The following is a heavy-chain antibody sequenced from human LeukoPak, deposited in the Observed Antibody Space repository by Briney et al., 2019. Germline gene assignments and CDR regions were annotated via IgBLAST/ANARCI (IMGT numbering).Heavy chain of an antibody. J-gene: IGHJ4*02. D-gene: IGHD7-27*01. Sequence: SETLSLTCTVSGGSISSYYWSWIRQPPGKGLEWIGYIYYSGSTNYNPSLRSRVTISVDTSKNQFSLKLSSVTAADTAVYYCARAELGIADYFDYWGQGTLVTVSS. CDR3: ARAELGIADYFDY. CDR2: IYYSGST. V-gene: IGHV4-59*08. CDR1: GGSISSYY.